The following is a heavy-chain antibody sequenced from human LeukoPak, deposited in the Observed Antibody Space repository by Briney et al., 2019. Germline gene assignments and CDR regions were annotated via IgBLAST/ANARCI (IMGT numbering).Heavy chain of an antibody. V-gene: IGHV3-23*01. J-gene: IGHJ4*02. CDR2: ISGAGDNA. CDR3: AKDRSGVVVAATNY. D-gene: IGHD2-15*01. CDR1: GFIFSSYA. Sequence: QPGESLRLSCAASGFIFSSYAMSWVRQAPGEGLEWVSAISGAGDNAYYVDSVKGRFTISRDNSKNTLYLQMNSLRADDTAVYYCAKDRSGVVVAATNYWGQGTLATVSS.